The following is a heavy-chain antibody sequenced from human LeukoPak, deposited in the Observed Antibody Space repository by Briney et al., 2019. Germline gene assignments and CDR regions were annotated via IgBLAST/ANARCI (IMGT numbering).Heavy chain of an antibody. D-gene: IGHD3-10*01. CDR1: GVSISSGNW. CDR3: ARAETTGSYSSDAFDI. CDR2: VYHDETT. V-gene: IGHV4-4*02. Sequence: LETLSLTCAVSGVSISSGNWWNWVRQPPGKGLEWIGEVYHDETTNFNPSLKSRVTIAVDKSRNQFSLKLSAVTAADTTVYYCARAETTGSYSSDAFDIWGQGARVTVSS. J-gene: IGHJ3*02.